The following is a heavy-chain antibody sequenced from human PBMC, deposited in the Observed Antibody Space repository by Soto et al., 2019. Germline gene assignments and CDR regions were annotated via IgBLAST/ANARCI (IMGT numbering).Heavy chain of an antibody. CDR3: AHSPWGAAPDY. CDR1: GFSLSARGVG. D-gene: IGHD3-16*01. CDR2: IYWNDDK. Sequence: QITLKESGPTLVKPTQTLTLTCTFSGFSLSARGVGVGWIRQPPGKALEWLALIYWNDDKRYSPSLQSRLTITKDASKNLVVFSMTNVDPADTATYYCAHSPWGAAPDYWGQGTLVTVSS. J-gene: IGHJ4*02. V-gene: IGHV2-5*01.